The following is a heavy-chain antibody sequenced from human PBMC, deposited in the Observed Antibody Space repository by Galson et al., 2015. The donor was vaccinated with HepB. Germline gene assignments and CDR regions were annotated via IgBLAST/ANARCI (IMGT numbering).Heavy chain of an antibody. D-gene: IGHD2-2*01. CDR2: IYTSGST. V-gene: IGHV4-4*07. CDR1: GGSITTYY. Sequence: LSLTCTVSGGSITTYYWSWIRQPAGKGLEWIGRIYTSGSTIYNPSLRSRVTMSVDTSKNQFSLNLSSVTAADTAVYFCARTVVSGARGAFDIWGQGTMVTVAS. CDR3: ARTVVSGARGAFDI. J-gene: IGHJ3*02.